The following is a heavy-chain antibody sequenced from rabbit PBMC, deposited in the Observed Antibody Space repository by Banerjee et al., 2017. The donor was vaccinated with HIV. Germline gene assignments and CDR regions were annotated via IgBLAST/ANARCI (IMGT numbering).Heavy chain of an antibody. Sequence: QSLEESGGDLVKPGASLTLTCTASGFTLSSYWMYWVRQTPGKGLEWIACIYAGSSGSTRYASWVNGRFTISRSTSLNTVDLKMTSLTAADTATYFCARDLAGVIGWNFSLWGPGTLVTVS. J-gene: IGHJ4*01. D-gene: IGHD4-1*01. CDR1: GFTLSSYW. V-gene: IGHV1S43*01. CDR2: IYAGSSGST. CDR3: ARDLAGVIGWNFSL.